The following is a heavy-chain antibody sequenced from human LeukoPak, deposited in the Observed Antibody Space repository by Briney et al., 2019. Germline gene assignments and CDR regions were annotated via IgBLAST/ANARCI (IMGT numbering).Heavy chain of an antibody. CDR2: INHSGST. V-gene: IGHV4-34*01. CDR3: ARDLSSGDC. CDR1: GGSFSGYY. D-gene: IGHD3-22*01. J-gene: IGHJ4*02. Sequence: PSETLSLTCAVYGGSFSGYYWSWIRQPPGKGLEWIGEINHSGSTNYNPSLKSRVTISVDTSKNQFSLKLSSVTAADTAVYYCARDLSSGDCWGQGTLVTVSS.